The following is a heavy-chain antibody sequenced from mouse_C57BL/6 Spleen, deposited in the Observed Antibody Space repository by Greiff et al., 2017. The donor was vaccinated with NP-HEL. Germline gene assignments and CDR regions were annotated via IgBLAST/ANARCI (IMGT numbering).Heavy chain of an antibody. CDR3: AREGDDYDAFYAMDY. J-gene: IGHJ4*01. CDR2: IHPNSGST. V-gene: IGHV1-64*01. D-gene: IGHD2-4*01. CDR1: GYTFTGYW. Sequence: QVQLQQPGAELVKPGASVKLSCKASGYTFTGYWMHWVKQRPGQGLEWIGMIHPNSGSTNYNEKFKSKATLTVDKSSSTAYMQLSSLTSEDSAVYYCAREGDDYDAFYAMDYWGQGTSVTVSS.